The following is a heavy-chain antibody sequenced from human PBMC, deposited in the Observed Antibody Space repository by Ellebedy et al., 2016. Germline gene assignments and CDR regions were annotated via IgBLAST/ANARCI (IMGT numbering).Heavy chain of an antibody. CDR2: VSASGGQT. CDR1: GFRFDSYG. Sequence: GGSLRLSCAPSGFRFDSYGMSWVRQPPGKGLEWVSSVSASGGQTYYGDPVKGRFTISRDNFEKQLYLEMNSLRLEDTAVYYCAKRGDGNNYLDSWGQGTLVTVSP. V-gene: IGHV3-23*01. CDR3: AKRGDGNNYLDS. D-gene: IGHD1-20*01. J-gene: IGHJ5*01.